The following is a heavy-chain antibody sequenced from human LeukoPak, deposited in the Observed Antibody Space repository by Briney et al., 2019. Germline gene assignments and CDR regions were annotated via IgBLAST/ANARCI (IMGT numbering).Heavy chain of an antibody. CDR1: GGSISSYY. Sequence: PSETLSLTCTVSGGSISSYYWSWIRQPPGKGLEWIGYIYYSGSTNYNPSLKSRVTISVDTSKDQFSLKLSSVTAADTAVYYCARHSLSYGSGSYLGAFDIWGQGTMVTVSS. CDR2: IYYSGST. CDR3: ARHSLSYGSGSYLGAFDI. D-gene: IGHD3-10*01. V-gene: IGHV4-59*08. J-gene: IGHJ3*02.